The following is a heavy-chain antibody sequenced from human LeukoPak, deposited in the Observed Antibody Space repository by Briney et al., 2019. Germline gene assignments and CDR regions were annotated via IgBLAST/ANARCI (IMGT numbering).Heavy chain of an antibody. V-gene: IGHV4-59*01. CDR1: GGSISGYY. Sequence: SETLSLTCTVSGGSISGYYWSWLRQPPGKGMEWIGYIYYSGSTNYNPSLKSRVTISVDTSKNQFSLKLSSVTAADTAVYYCARDLRSYGFDYWGQGTLVTVSS. CDR2: IYYSGST. D-gene: IGHD5-18*01. CDR3: ARDLRSYGFDY. J-gene: IGHJ4*02.